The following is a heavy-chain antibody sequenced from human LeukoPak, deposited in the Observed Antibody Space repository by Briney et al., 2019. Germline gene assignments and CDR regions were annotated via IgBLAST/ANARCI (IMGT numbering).Heavy chain of an antibody. CDR1: GFTFNNCA. CDR3: AREETGEDYYYYMDV. D-gene: IGHD7-27*01. CDR2: ISGSGNST. V-gene: IGHV3-23*01. J-gene: IGHJ6*03. Sequence: GGSLRLSCAASGFTFNNCAMSWVRQAPGKGLEWVSLISGSGNSTFYADSVKGRFTISRDNSKNTLYLQMNNLRAEDTAVYYCAREETGEDYYYYMDVWGKGTTVTISS.